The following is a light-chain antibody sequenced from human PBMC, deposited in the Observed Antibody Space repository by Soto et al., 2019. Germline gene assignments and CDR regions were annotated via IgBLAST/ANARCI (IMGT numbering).Light chain of an antibody. CDR3: QQYDNLPPYT. V-gene: IGKV1-33*01. CDR2: DAS. J-gene: IGKJ2*01. CDR1: QDISNY. Sequence: DIQMTQSPSSLSASVGDRVTITCQAGQDISNYLNWYQQKPGKAPKLLIYDASNLETGVPSRFSGSGSGTDFTFTIISLQPEDIATYYCQQYDNLPPYTFGQGTKLEIK.